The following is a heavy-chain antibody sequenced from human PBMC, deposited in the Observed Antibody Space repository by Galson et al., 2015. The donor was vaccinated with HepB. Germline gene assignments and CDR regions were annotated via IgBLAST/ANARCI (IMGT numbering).Heavy chain of an antibody. V-gene: IGHV1-18*01. J-gene: IGHJ5*02. CDR2: ISGHSGDA. D-gene: IGHD3-3*01. CDR3: ARDPAYETWSQGWFDP. Sequence: SVKVSCKASGYTFTNYGIIWVRQAPGEGLEWMGWISGHSGDARYAQKFQGRVTLTTDTSTSTAYMELRSLRYDDTAVYYCARDPAYETWSQGWFDPWGQGTLVTVSS. CDR1: GYTFTNYG.